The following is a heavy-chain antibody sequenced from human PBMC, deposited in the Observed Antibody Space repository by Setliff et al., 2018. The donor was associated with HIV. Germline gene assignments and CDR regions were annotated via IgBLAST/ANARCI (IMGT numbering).Heavy chain of an antibody. D-gene: IGHD1-1*01. CDR1: GESFSDYS. CDR3: ATKGWNAYKAFDY. Sequence: PSETLSLTCAVYGESFSDYSWNWIRQTPEKGLEWIAEITHSGSTNYNPSLRGRVTILLGTSKNHFSLNLRSVTAADTAFYYCATKGWNAYKAFDYWGQGTRVTSPQ. V-gene: IGHV4-34*01. J-gene: IGHJ4*02. CDR2: ITHSGST.